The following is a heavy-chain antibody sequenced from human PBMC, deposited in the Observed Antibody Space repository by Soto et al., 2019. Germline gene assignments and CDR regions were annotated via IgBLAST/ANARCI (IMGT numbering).Heavy chain of an antibody. CDR1: GFTFSSYG. Sequence: GGSLRLSCAASGFTFSSYGMHWVRQAPGKGLEWVAVISYDGSNKYYADSVKGRFTISRDNSKNTLYLQMNSLRAEDTAVYYCAKDLSPGIEYYYMDVWGKGTTVTVSS. D-gene: IGHD3-10*01. CDR2: ISYDGSNK. CDR3: AKDLSPGIEYYYMDV. V-gene: IGHV3-30*18. J-gene: IGHJ6*03.